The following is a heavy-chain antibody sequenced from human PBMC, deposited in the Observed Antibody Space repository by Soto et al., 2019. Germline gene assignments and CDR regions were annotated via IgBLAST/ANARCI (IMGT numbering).Heavy chain of an antibody. V-gene: IGHV3-66*01. CDR2: IYSGGST. CDR1: GFTVSSNY. CDR3: ARDHEGGGYGAVFGLPYYLGY. D-gene: IGHD4-17*01. Sequence: GGSLRLSCAASGFTVSSNYMSWVRQAPGKGLEWVSVIYSGGSTYYADSVKGRFTISRDNSKNTLYLQMNSLRAEDTAVYYCARDHEGGGYGAVFGLPYYLGYWGQGTLVTVSS. J-gene: IGHJ4*02.